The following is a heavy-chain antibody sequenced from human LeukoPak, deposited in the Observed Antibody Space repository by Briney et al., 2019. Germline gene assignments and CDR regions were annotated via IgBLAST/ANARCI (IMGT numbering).Heavy chain of an antibody. D-gene: IGHD1-20*01. CDR1: GFTFSSYS. CDR3: VPLNWNPPGDFDR. Sequence: PGGSLRLSCAASGFTFSSYSMNWVRQAPGKGLEWVSYISSSSSTIYYADSVKGRLTISRDNAKNSLYLQMNSLRAEDTAVYYCVPLNWNPPGDFDRWGQGTLVTVSP. J-gene: IGHJ4*02. V-gene: IGHV3-48*01. CDR2: ISSSSSTI.